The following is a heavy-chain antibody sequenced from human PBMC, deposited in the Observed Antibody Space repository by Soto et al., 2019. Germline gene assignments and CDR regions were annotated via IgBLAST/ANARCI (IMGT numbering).Heavy chain of an antibody. CDR3: ARSFNYYDSSGYLSRWFDP. V-gene: IGHV5-10-1*01. J-gene: IGHJ5*02. CDR2: IDPSDSYT. D-gene: IGHD3-22*01. CDR1: GYSFTSYW. Sequence: GESLKISCKGSGYSFTSYWISWVRQMPGKGLEWMGRIDPSDSYTNYSPSFQGHVTISADKSISTAYLQWSSLKASDTAMYYCARSFNYYDSSGYLSRWFDPRGQRTLVTVSS.